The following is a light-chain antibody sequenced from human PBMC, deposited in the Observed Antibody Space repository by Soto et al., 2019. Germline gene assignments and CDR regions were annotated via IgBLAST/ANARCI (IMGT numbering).Light chain of an antibody. CDR1: QRIVHSDGIAY. V-gene: IGKV2-30*02. CDR2: KVS. CDR3: MQGTHWPIT. Sequence: DVVMTQSPLALPVTPGEPASISCRPNQRIVHSDGIAYFSWFQQRPGRSPRRLIYKVSNRDSGVPARFSGSGSGTDFALKISRVEAEDVGVYYCMQGTHWPITFGQGTRLEIK. J-gene: IGKJ5*01.